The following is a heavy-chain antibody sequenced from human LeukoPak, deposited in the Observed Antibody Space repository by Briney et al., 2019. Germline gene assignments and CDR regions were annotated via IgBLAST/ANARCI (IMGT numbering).Heavy chain of an antibody. CDR2: ISSNGGST. J-gene: IGHJ6*02. Sequence: GGSLRLSCAASGFTVSSYAMHWVRQAPGKGLEYVSAISSNGGSTYYANSVKGRFTISRDNSKNTLYLQMGSLRAEDMAVYYCARDEIMDVWGQGTTVTVSS. CDR3: ARDEIMDV. D-gene: IGHD5-24*01. V-gene: IGHV3-64*01. CDR1: GFTVSSYA.